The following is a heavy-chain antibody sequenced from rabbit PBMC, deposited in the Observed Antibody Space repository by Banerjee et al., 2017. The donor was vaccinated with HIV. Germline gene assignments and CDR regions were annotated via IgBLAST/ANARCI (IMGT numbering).Heavy chain of an antibody. CDR3: ARGFTAYGGAGYATVYEL. D-gene: IGHD6-1*01. V-gene: IGHV1S45*01. CDR1: GFSFSDNAY. J-gene: IGHJ4*01. CDR2: TYAGSSGGT. Sequence: QEQLEESGGGLVKPGASLTLTCTASGFSFSDNAYMCWVRQAPGKGLEWIACTYAGSSGGTYSASWGKGRFTISKTSSTTVTLQMTNLTAADTATYFCARGFTAYGGAGYATVYELWGPGTLVTVS.